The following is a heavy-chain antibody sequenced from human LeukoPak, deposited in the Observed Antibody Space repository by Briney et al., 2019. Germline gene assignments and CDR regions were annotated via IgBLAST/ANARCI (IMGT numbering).Heavy chain of an antibody. CDR2: VYTSGST. J-gene: IGHJ4*02. V-gene: IGHV4-4*07. D-gene: IGHD6-19*01. Sequence: PSETLSLTCTVSGGSISSYYWSWIRQPAGKGLEWIGRVYTSGSTNYNPSLKSRVTVSVDTPKNQFSLQLNSVTPEDTAVYYCAREGIAVAGTPPIFVDYWGQGTLDTVSS. CDR1: GGSISSYY. CDR3: AREGIAVAGTPPIFVDY.